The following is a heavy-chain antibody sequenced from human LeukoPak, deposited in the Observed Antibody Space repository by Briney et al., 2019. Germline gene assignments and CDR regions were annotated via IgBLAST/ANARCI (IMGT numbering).Heavy chain of an antibody. V-gene: IGHV4-30-2*01. CDR2: IYHSGST. Sequence: SQTLSLTCAVSGGSISSGGYSWSWIRQPPGKGLEWIGYIYHSGSTYYNPSLKSRVTISVDRSKNQFSLKLSSVTAADTAVYYCARGRRYGDRIFDYWGQGTLVTVSS. J-gene: IGHJ4*02. CDR3: ARGRRYGDRIFDY. D-gene: IGHD4-17*01. CDR1: GGSISSGGYS.